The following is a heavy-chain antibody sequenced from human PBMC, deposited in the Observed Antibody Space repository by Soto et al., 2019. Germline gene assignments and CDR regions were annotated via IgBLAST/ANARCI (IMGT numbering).Heavy chain of an antibody. CDR1: GFTFDDYT. Sequence: EVQLVESGGVVVQPGGSLRLSCAASGFTFDDYTMHWVRQAPGKGLEWVSLISWDGGSTYYADSVKGRFTISRDNSKNSLYLQMNSLRTEYTALYYCAKESSSSWSNWYFDLWGRGTLVTVSS. CDR3: AKESSSSWSNWYFDL. V-gene: IGHV3-43*01. CDR2: ISWDGGST. J-gene: IGHJ2*01. D-gene: IGHD6-13*01.